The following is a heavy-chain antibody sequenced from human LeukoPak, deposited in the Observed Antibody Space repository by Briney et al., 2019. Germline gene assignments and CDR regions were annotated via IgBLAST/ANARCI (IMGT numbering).Heavy chain of an antibody. CDR2: IWYDGSNK. CDR3: ARDEYGDYPFDY. J-gene: IGHJ4*02. D-gene: IGHD4-17*01. V-gene: IGHV3-33*01. CDR1: GFTFSSYG. Sequence: GGSLKLSCAASGFTFSSYGMHWVRQAPGKGLEWVAVIWYDGSNKYYADSVKGRFTISRDNSKNTLYLQMNSLRAEDTAVYYCARDEYGDYPFDYWGQGTLVTVSS.